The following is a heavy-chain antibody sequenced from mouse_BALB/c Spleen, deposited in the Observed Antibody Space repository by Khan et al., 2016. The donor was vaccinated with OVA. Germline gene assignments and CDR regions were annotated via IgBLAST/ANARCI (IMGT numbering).Heavy chain of an antibody. CDR3: ARIQGGDFDY. D-gene: IGHD3-2*02. Sequence: EVQLVESGPGLVQPSQSLSLTCTVTGYSITSDYAWNWIRQFPGNKLECMGYISYSGNTKYNPSLKSRISITRDTSKNQFFLQLNFVTIEDTATYYCARIQGGDFDYWGQGTTLTVSS. V-gene: IGHV3-2*02. CDR2: ISYSGNT. J-gene: IGHJ2*01. CDR1: GYSITSDYA.